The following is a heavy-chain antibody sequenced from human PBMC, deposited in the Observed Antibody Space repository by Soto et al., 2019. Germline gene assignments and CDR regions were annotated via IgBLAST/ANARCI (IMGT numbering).Heavy chain of an antibody. CDR3: AGELPQRQGRNMDV. D-gene: IGHD1-1*01. CDR1: GGSMSSGDYY. Sequence: LSLTCTVTGGSMSSGDYYWTWVRQHPGKGLEWIGYINYRGSLYYNPSLKSRVSMSVVTSKNQFSLNLSSVTAADTAVYYCAGELPQRQGRNMDVWGQGTTVTVSS. V-gene: IGHV4-31*03. CDR2: INYRGSL. J-gene: IGHJ6*02.